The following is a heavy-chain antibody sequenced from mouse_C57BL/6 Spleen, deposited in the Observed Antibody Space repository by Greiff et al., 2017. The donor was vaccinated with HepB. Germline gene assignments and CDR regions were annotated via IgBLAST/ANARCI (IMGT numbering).Heavy chain of an antibody. Sequence: VQLQQPGAELVKPGASVKMSCKASGYTFTSYWITWVKQRPGQGLEWIGDIYPGSGSTNYNEKFKSKATLTVDTSSSTAYMQHSSLTSEDSAVYYCARRNYGSPLDVWGTGTTVTVSS. V-gene: IGHV1-55*01. J-gene: IGHJ1*03. CDR3: ARRNYGSPLDV. CDR1: GYTFTSYW. D-gene: IGHD1-1*01. CDR2: IYPGSGST.